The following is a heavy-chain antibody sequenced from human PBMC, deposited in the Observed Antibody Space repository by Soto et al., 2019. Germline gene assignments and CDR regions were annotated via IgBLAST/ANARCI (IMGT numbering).Heavy chain of an antibody. J-gene: IGHJ4*02. CDR2: ISYDGSNK. CDR1: GFTFSSYA. CDR3: AMTYYYDSSGYYYLSIAPDY. V-gene: IGHV3-30-3*01. D-gene: IGHD3-22*01. Sequence: QVQLVESGGGVVQPGRSLRLSCAASGFTFSSYAMHWVRQAPGKGLEWVAVISYDGSNKYYADSVKGRFSISRDNSKNTLYLQMNSLRAEDTAVYYCAMTYYYDSSGYYYLSIAPDYWGQGTLVTVSS.